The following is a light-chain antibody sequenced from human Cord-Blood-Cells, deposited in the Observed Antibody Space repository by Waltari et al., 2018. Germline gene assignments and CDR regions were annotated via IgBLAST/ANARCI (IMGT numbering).Light chain of an antibody. CDR1: QSVSSNY. V-gene: IGKV3-20*01. Sequence: EIVLTQSPGTLSLSPGERATLSCRASQSVSSNYLAWYQQKPGQAPRPLVYGASSRATGIPDRFSGRGSGTDFTLNISRLEPEDFAVYYCQQYGSSTGLTFGGGTKVEIK. CDR3: QQYGSSTGLT. J-gene: IGKJ4*01. CDR2: GAS.